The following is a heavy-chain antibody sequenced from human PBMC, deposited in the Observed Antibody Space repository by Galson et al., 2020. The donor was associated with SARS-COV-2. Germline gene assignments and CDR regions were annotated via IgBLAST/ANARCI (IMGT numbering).Heavy chain of an antibody. CDR3: ARGGVILTGYFVLYYAFDI. CDR2: IIPIFGTA. V-gene: IGHV1-69*06. D-gene: IGHD3-9*01. Sequence: ASVKVSCKASGGTFSSYAISCVRQAPGQGLEWMGRIIPIFGTANYAQKFQGRVTVTADKSTSTAYMELSSLRSEDTAVYYCARGGVILTGYFVLYYAFDIWGQVTLVAVSS. J-gene: IGHJ3*02. CDR1: GGTFSSYA.